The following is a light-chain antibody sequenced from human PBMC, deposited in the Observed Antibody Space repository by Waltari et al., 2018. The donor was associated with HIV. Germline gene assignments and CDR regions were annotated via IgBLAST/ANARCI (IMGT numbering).Light chain of an antibody. CDR2: EDF. V-gene: IGLV3-21*02. J-gene: IGLJ1*01. CDR1: NIGSKS. CDR3: QVWDRSSDHYV. Sequence: YVLTQPPSVSVSPGQTARIPCGGNNIGSKSVHWYQQKPGPAPVLVVYEDFDRPSGSPERFSGSNSGNTATLTIRSVEVVDEADYHCQVWDRSSDHYVFGPGTKVTVL.